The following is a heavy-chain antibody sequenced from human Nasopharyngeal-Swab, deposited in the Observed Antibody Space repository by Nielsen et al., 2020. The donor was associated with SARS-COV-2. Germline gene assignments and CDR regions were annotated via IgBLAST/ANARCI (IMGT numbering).Heavy chain of an antibody. CDR3: ARGYCSGGSCYGNYGMDV. Sequence: VKVSCKASGGTFSSYAISWVRQVPGQGLEWMGRIIPILGIANYAQKFQGRVTITADKSTSTAYMELSSLRSEDTAVYYCARGYCSGGSCYGNYGMDVWGQGTTVTVSS. V-gene: IGHV1-69*04. CDR2: IIPILGIA. D-gene: IGHD2-15*01. J-gene: IGHJ6*02. CDR1: GGTFSSYA.